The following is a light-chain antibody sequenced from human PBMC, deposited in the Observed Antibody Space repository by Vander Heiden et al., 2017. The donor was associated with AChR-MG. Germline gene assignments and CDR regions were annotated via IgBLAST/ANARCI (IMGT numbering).Light chain of an antibody. V-gene: IGKV3-15*01. CDR3: QQDKNWPPLT. CDR1: QSVSSN. Sequence: EIVMTQSPATLSVSPGERATLSCRASQSVSSNLAWYKQKPGQAPSLLIYGASTRATGIPARFSGNGYGTEFTLTISSRQSEDFAIYYCQQDKNWPPLTFGGGTRVEIK. CDR2: GAS. J-gene: IGKJ4*01.